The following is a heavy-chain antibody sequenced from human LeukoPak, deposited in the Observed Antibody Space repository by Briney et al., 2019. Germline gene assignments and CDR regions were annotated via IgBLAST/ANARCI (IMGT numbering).Heavy chain of an antibody. CDR2: IKQDESEK. CDR3: ARDKIEGPTKLDY. V-gene: IGHV3-7*01. J-gene: IGHJ4*02. D-gene: IGHD1-1*01. Sequence: GGSLRLSCAASGFTFSSYWMSWVRQAPGRGLEWVANIKQDESEKYYVDSLKGRFTISRDNAKNSLYLQMNSLRAEDTAVYYCARDKIEGPTKLDYWGQGILVTVSS. CDR1: GFTFSSYW.